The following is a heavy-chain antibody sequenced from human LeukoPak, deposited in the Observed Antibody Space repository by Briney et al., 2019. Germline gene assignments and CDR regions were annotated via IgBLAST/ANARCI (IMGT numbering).Heavy chain of an antibody. CDR3: ARDLSPVVRASPMGY. J-gene: IGHJ4*02. CDR2: ITYDGYYK. V-gene: IGHV3-30*03. D-gene: IGHD3-10*01. Sequence: PGTSLRLSCAVSGFTFSTYGMHWVRQAPGKGLEWVALITYDGYYKYYSDSVKGRFTISSDTSKNTLSLQMNSLRAEDTAVYYCARDLSPVVRASPMGYWGQGTLVTVSS. CDR1: GFTFSTYG.